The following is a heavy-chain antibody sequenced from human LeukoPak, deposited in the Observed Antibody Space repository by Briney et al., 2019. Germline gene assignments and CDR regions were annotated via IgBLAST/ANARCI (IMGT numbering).Heavy chain of an antibody. D-gene: IGHD3-22*01. CDR1: GFTFSSYA. J-gene: IGHJ5*02. CDR2: ISGSGGST. V-gene: IGHV3-23*01. CDR3: AKMGPNYYDSSGYSWFDP. Sequence: QPGASLRLSCAASGFTFSSYAMSWVRQAPGKGLEWVSAISGSGGSTYYADSVKGRFTISRDNSKNTLYLQMNSLRAEDTAVHYCAKMGPNYYDSSGYSWFDPWGQGTLVTVSS.